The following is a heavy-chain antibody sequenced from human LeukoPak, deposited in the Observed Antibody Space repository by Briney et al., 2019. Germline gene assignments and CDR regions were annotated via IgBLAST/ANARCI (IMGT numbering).Heavy chain of an antibody. D-gene: IGHD1-26*01. V-gene: IGHV1-2*02. CDR2: INPNSGGT. CDR3: ASSRVGXTLXGLYYYYGMDV. J-gene: IGHJ6*02. CDR1: GYTFTSYD. Sequence: ASVKVSCKASGYTFTSYDINWVRQATGQGLEWMGWINPNSGGTNYAQKFQGRVTMTRDTSISTAYMELSRLRSDDTAVYYCASSRVGXTLXGLYYYYGMDVWGQGTTVTVS.